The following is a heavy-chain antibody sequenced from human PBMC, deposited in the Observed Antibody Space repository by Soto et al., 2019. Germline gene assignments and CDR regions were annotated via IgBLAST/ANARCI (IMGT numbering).Heavy chain of an antibody. D-gene: IGHD6-13*01. CDR2: IYWDDDK. CDR1: GISLTSSGVA. V-gene: IGHV2-5*02. CDR3: ASAWYGDQHYYGMGV. Sequence: QITLKESGPTLVKPTQTLTLTCTFSGISLTSSGVAVGWIRQPPGEALEWLAVIYWDDDKRYSQSLKTRLTITKDTSKNQVVLTMTNMDPVDTATYDCASAWYGDQHYYGMGVWGQGTTVTVSS. J-gene: IGHJ6*02.